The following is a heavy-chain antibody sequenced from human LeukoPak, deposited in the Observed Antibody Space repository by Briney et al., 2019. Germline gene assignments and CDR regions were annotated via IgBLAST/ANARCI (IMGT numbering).Heavy chain of an antibody. CDR2: ISSNGGST. J-gene: IGHJ4*02. V-gene: IGHV3-64*01. Sequence: GGSLRLSCAASGFTFSNYAMHWVRQAPGKGLEYVSAISSNGGSTYYANSVKGRFTISRDNSKNTLYLQMGSLRAEDMAVYYCARGWYPPPTEIYFDYWGQGTLVTVSS. D-gene: IGHD6-13*01. CDR1: GFTFSNYA. CDR3: ARGWYPPPTEIYFDY.